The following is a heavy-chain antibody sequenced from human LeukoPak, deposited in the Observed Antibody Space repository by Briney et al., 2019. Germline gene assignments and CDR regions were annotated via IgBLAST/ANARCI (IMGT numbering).Heavy chain of an antibody. CDR1: GGSISSSSYY. CDR3: ARNIVVVVAATMGYYFDY. Sequence: PSETLSLTCTVSGGSISSSSYYWGWIGPPPGQGLEWIGSIYYSGSTYYTPSLKSRVTISVDTSKNQFSLKLSSVTAADTAVYYCARNIVVVVAATMGYYFDYWGQGTLVTVSS. V-gene: IGHV4-39*01. CDR2: IYYSGST. J-gene: IGHJ4*02. D-gene: IGHD2-15*01.